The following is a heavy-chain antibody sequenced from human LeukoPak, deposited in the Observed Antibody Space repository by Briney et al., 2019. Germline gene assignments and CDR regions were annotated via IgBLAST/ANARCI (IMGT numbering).Heavy chain of an antibody. J-gene: IGHJ4*02. Sequence: ASVKVSCKASGYTFTSYGISWVRQAPGQGLEWMGWISAYNGNTNYAQKLQGRVTMTTDASTSTAFMKLRSLRSDDTAVYYCAREGAFYYYDSSGYFDDYWGQGTLVTVSS. V-gene: IGHV1-18*01. CDR3: AREGAFYYYDSSGYFDDY. CDR1: GYTFTSYG. D-gene: IGHD3-22*01. CDR2: ISAYNGNT.